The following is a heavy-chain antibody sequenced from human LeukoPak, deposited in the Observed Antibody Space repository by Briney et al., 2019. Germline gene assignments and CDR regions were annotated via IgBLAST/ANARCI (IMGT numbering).Heavy chain of an antibody. CDR1: GGSISTYY. Sequence: NPSETLSLTCTVSGGSISTYYWNWIRQPPGKGLEWIGYIYYTGTTDYNPSLKSRVTMSVDASKNQFSLKLRSVTAADTAVYYCARDGSGLWFDPWGQGTLVTVSS. CDR2: IYYTGTT. J-gene: IGHJ5*02. V-gene: IGHV4-59*12. CDR3: ARDGSGLWFDP.